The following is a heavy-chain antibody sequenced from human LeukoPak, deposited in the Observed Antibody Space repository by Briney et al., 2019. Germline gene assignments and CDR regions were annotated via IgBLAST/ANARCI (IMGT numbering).Heavy chain of an antibody. V-gene: IGHV3-74*01. CDR2: INSGGSST. J-gene: IGHJ3*02. Sequence: PGGSLRLSCIVSGFTFSNYWMHWVRHAPGKGLEWVSRINSGGSSTTYADSVKGRFTISRDNAKNTLYLQMNSPRAEYTAVYYCARDEDCSGYYGAFDIWGQGTMVTVSS. D-gene: IGHD3-22*01. CDR3: ARDEDCSGYYGAFDI. CDR1: GFTFSNYW.